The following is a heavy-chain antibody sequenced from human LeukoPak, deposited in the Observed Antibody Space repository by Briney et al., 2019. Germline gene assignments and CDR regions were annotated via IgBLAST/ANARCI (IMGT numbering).Heavy chain of an antibody. D-gene: IGHD3-16*01. CDR3: ARRGKGLGYYMDV. CDR1: GYTFTSYD. Sequence: GASVKVSCRVSGYTFTSYDIKWVRQATGQGLEWMGRMNPNSGNTDYAQKFQGRVTMTRNTSISTAYMELSSQTSEDTAMYYCARRGKGLGYYMDVWGKGTTVTISS. V-gene: IGHV1-8*01. CDR2: MNPNSGNT. J-gene: IGHJ6*03.